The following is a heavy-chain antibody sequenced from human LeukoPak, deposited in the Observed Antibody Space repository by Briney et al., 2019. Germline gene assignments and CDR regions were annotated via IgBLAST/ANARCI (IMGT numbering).Heavy chain of an antibody. CDR1: GGSISHYY. V-gene: IGHV4-59*01. J-gene: IGHJ6*02. D-gene: IGHD4-17*01. Sequence: SETLSLTCTVSGGSISHYYWSWIRQSPGKGLEWIGYIYYSGTTNYNPSLRSRVTISVDTSRNQFSLQLRSVTAADTAVYYCAREDPQTTVPEGMDVWGQGTTVIVSS. CDR2: IYYSGTT. CDR3: AREDPQTTVPEGMDV.